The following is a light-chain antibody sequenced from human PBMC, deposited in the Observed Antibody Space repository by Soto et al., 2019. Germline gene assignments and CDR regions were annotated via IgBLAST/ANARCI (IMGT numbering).Light chain of an antibody. V-gene: IGKV1-39*01. J-gene: IGKJ3*01. CDR2: AAS. CDR3: QQTYSTPFT. Sequence: IQMTQSPSSLSASVGDRVPITCRASQRISNYLNWYQQKPGKAPKLLIYAASNLQSGVPSRFSGSGSGTDFTLTISNLQPEDFATYYCQQTYSTPFTFGPGTKVDIK. CDR1: QRISNY.